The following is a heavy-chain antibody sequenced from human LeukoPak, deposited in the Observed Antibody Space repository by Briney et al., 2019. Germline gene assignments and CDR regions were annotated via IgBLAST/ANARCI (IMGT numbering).Heavy chain of an antibody. J-gene: IGHJ3*02. CDR1: GFTFRIYA. Sequence: GGSLRLSCAASGFTFRIYAMSWVRQAPGKGLEWVSSIRGSGGRTNYADSVKGRFTISRDNSKNTLYLQMNSLRAEDTAVYYCAKDREYYDSGRYDAFDIWGQGTMVTVSS. CDR3: AKDREYYDSGRYDAFDI. CDR2: IRGSGGRT. V-gene: IGHV3-23*01. D-gene: IGHD3-22*01.